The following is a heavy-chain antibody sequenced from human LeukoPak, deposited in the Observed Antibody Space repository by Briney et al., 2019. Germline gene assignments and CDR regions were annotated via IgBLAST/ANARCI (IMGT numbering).Heavy chain of an antibody. V-gene: IGHV3-23*01. Sequence: AGGSLRLSCAASGLTFSSYAMSWVRQAPGKGLEWVSAISGSGGSTYYADSVKGRFTISRDNSKNTLYLQMNSLRAEDTAVYYCAKDRGVAMVRGVIITFFDYWGQGTLVTVSS. CDR3: AKDRGVAMVRGVIITFFDY. CDR1: GLTFSSYA. D-gene: IGHD3-10*01. J-gene: IGHJ4*02. CDR2: ISGSGGST.